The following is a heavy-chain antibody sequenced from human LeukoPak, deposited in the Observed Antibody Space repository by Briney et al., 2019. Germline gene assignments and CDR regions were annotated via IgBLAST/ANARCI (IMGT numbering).Heavy chain of an antibody. CDR2: IYYSGST. D-gene: IGHD3-9*01. Sequence: SETLSLTCTVSGGSISRYYWSWIRQPPGKGLEWIGYIYYSGSTNYNPSLKSRVTISVDTSKNQFSLKLSSVTAADTAVYYCARTARYFDWLLSAYYYYMDVWGKGTTVTISS. CDR3: ARTARYFDWLLSAYYYYMDV. V-gene: IGHV4-59*01. J-gene: IGHJ6*03. CDR1: GGSISRYY.